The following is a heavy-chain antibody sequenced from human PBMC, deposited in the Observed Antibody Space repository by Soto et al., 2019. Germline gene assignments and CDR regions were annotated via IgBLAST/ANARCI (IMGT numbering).Heavy chain of an antibody. CDR2: VYHSGST. V-gene: IGHV4-38-2*01. D-gene: IGHD2-15*01. Sequence: SETLSLTCAVSGYSISSGYYWGWIRQPPGKGLEWIGSVYHSGSTYYNPSLKSRVTMSVDTSKNQFSLKLSSVTAADAAVYYCARGGIELLVTVPHWVAPWGQGTLVTVS. CDR1: GYSISSGYY. CDR3: ARGGIELLVTVPHWVAP. J-gene: IGHJ5*02.